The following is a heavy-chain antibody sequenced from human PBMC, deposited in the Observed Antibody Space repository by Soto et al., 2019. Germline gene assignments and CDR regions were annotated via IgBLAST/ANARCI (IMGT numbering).Heavy chain of an antibody. D-gene: IGHD4-17*01. J-gene: IGHJ6*02. V-gene: IGHV3-21*01. CDR2: ISSSSSYI. Sequence: PGGSLRLSCAASRFTFSSYSMNWVRQAPGKGLEWVSSISSSSSYIYYADSVKGRFTISRDNAKNSLYLQMNSLRAEDTAVYYCARELRSYYYYGMDVWGQGTTVTVSS. CDR3: ARELRSYYYYGMDV. CDR1: RFTFSSYS.